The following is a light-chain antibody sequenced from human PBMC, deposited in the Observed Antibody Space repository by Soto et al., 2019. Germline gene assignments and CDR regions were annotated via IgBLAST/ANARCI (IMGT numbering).Light chain of an antibody. Sequence: DIVMTQSPLSLPVTPGEPASISCRSSQSLLHSNGYNYLDWYLQKPGQSPQLLIYLGSNRASGGXDXSSGSGSGTDFTLNISRVEAEDVGVYYCMQALQTPRTFGQGTKLEIK. CDR1: QSLLHSNGYNY. V-gene: IGKV2-28*01. J-gene: IGKJ2*01. CDR2: LGS. CDR3: MQALQTPRT.